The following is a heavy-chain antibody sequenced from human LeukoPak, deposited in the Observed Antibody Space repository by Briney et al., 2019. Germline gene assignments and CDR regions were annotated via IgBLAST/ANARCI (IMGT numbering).Heavy chain of an antibody. V-gene: IGHV4-4*02. Sequence: PSGTLSLTCAVSGGSISSSNWWSWVRQPPGKGLEWIGEIYHSGSTYYNPSLKSRVTISVDTSKNQFSLKLSSVTAADTAVYYCARDSLRFLEWLSNRGYFDYWGQGTLVTVSS. D-gene: IGHD3-3*01. CDR1: GGSISSSNW. J-gene: IGHJ4*02. CDR3: ARDSLRFLEWLSNRGYFDY. CDR2: IYHSGST.